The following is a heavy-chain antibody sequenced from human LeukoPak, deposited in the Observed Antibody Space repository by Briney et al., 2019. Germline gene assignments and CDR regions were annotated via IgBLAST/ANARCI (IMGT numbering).Heavy chain of an antibody. CDR2: IRRRACGGAA. V-gene: IGHV3-49*04. CDR3: SRNGLVDFDY. Sequence: GGSLRLSCTTSGFAFDDFAMSWVRQAAGKGLEWVGFIRRRACGGAAEYAVSVKGRFIIARDDSQGIAYLQMNSLKTEDTAVYYCSRNGLVDFDYWGQGSRVIVSP. CDR1: GFAFDDFA. J-gene: IGHJ4*02.